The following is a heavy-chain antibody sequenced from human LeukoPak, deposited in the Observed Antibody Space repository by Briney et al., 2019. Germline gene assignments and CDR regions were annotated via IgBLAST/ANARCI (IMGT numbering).Heavy chain of an antibody. CDR2: IRYSGGT. V-gene: IGHV4-59*01. D-gene: IGHD3-22*01. Sequence: PSETLSLTCTVSGGSISRYHWSWIRQPPGKGLEWIGYIRYSGGTIYNPSLKSRVTISADTAKNQLSLKLRSVIAADTAVYYCARSRWLLMWGQGTLVTVSS. J-gene: IGHJ4*02. CDR1: GGSISRYH. CDR3: ARSRWLLM.